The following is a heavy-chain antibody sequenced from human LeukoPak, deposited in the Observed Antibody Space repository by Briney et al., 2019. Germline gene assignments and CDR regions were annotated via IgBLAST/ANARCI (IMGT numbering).Heavy chain of an antibody. J-gene: IGHJ2*01. CDR2: ISGSGGST. CDR3: AKEQEWCGGDCYWYFDL. CDR1: GFTFSSYA. D-gene: IGHD2-21*01. Sequence: GGSLRLSCAASGFTFSSYAMSWVRQAPGKGLEWVSAISGSGGSTYYADSVKGRFTISRDNSKNTLYLQMNSLRAEDTAVYYCAKEQEWCGGDCYWYFDLWGRGTLVTVSS. V-gene: IGHV3-23*01.